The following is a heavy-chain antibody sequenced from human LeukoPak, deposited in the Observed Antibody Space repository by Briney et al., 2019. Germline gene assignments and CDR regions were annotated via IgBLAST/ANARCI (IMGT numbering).Heavy chain of an antibody. CDR3: ARGLDYGDYERFDY. Sequence: GGSLRLSCAASGFTFSSYGMHWVRQAPGKGLEWVAVIWYDGSNKYYADSVKGRFTISRDNSKNTLYLQMNSLRAGDTAVYYCARGLDYGDYERFDYWGQGTLVTVSS. CDR1: GFTFSSYG. D-gene: IGHD4-17*01. V-gene: IGHV3-33*01. CDR2: IWYDGSNK. J-gene: IGHJ4*02.